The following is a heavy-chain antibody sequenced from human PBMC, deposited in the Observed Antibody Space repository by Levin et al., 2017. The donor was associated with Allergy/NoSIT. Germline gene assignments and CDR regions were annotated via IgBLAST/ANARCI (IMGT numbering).Heavy chain of an antibody. V-gene: IGHV3-73*01. CDR1: GFTFSGSA. J-gene: IGHJ4*02. D-gene: IGHD3-22*01. Sequence: GGSLRLSCAASGFTFSGSAMHWVRQASGKGLEWVGRIRSKANSYATAYAASVKGRFTISRDDSKNTAYLQMNSLKTEDTAVYYCTRHGLNYYDSSGYTYLKDYWGQGTLVTVSS. CDR2: IRSKANSYAT. CDR3: TRHGLNYYDSSGYTYLKDY.